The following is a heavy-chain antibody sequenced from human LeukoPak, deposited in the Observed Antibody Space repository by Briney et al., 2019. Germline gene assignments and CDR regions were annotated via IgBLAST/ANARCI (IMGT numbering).Heavy chain of an antibody. Sequence: SETLSLTCTVSGGSISSSSYYWGWIRQPPGKGLEWIGSIYHSGSTYCNPSLKSRVTTSVDTSKNQFSLKLSSVTAADTAVYYCARSTPSSDYQFAFDYWGQGTLVTVSS. CDR2: IYHSGST. CDR3: ARSTPSSDYQFAFDY. V-gene: IGHV4-39*01. J-gene: IGHJ4*02. CDR1: GGSISSSSYY. D-gene: IGHD4-11*01.